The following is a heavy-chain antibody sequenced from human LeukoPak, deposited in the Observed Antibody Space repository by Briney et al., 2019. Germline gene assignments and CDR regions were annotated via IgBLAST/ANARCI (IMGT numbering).Heavy chain of an antibody. CDR1: GGSISRYY. J-gene: IGHJ6*02. CDR3: ARVPRGYYYYGMDV. V-gene: IGHV4-34*01. CDR2: IKHSGST. D-gene: IGHD1-26*01. Sequence: SETLSLTCTVSGGSISRYYWSWIRQPPGKGLEWIGEIKHSGSTNYNPSLKSRVTISVDTSKNQFSLKLSSVTAADTAVYYCARVPRGYYYYGMDVWGQGTTVTVSS.